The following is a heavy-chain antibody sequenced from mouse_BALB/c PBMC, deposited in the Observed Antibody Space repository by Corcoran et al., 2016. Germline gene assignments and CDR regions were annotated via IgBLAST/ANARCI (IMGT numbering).Heavy chain of an antibody. Sequence: QIQLVQSRPELKKPGETVKISCKASGYTFTNYGMNWVKQAPGKGLKWMGWINTYTGEPTDADDFKGRFAFSLETSASTAYLQINNLKNEDTATAFCAREPYAMDYWGQGTSVTVSS. CDR3: AREPYAMDY. V-gene: IGHV9-3-1*01. J-gene: IGHJ4*01. CDR1: GYTFTNYG. CDR2: INTYTGEP. D-gene: IGHD6-1*01.